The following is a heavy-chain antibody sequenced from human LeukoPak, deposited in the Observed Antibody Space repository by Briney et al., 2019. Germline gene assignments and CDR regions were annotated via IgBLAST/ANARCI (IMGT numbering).Heavy chain of an antibody. Sequence: PGGSLRLSCAASGFTVSSSYMSWVRQAPGKGLEYVSVIYSGGNTYYAGSVKGRFTISRDNSKNTVYLQVNSLRAEDTAVYYCARLIAATGRLYFDYWGQGTLVTVSS. CDR2: IYSGGNT. CDR1: GFTVSSSY. V-gene: IGHV3-53*01. D-gene: IGHD6-13*01. CDR3: ARLIAATGRLYFDY. J-gene: IGHJ4*02.